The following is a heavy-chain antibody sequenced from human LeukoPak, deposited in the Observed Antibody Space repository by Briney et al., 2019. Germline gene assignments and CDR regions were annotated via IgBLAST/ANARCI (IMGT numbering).Heavy chain of an antibody. V-gene: IGHV3-48*03. CDR2: MSSSGSTI. CDR1: GFTFSSYE. Sequence: GGSLRLSCAASGFTFSSYEMNWVRQAPGKGLEWVSYMSSSGSTIYYADSVKGRFTISGDNAKNSLDLQMNSLRAEDTAVYYCARDRGSGYLDYWGQGTLVTVSS. CDR3: ARDRGSGYLDY. J-gene: IGHJ4*02. D-gene: IGHD3-16*01.